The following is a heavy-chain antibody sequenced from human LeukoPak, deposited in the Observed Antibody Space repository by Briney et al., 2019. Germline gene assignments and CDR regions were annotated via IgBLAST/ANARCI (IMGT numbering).Heavy chain of an antibody. CDR1: GGSISSGDYY. J-gene: IGHJ5*02. CDR3: ARDAILTGYETTNP. D-gene: IGHD3-9*01. CDR2: IYYSGST. Sequence: SETLSLTCTVSGGSISSGDYYWSWIRQPPGKGLEWIGYIYYSGSTYYNPSLKSRVTISVDTSKNQFSPKLSSVTAADTAVYYCARDAILTGYETTNPWGQGTLVTVSS. V-gene: IGHV4-30-4*01.